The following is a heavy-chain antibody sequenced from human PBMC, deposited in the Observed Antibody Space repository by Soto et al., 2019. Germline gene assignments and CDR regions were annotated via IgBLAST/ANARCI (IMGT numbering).Heavy chain of an antibody. CDR2: ISGSGGST. Sequence: PGGSLRLSCAASGFTFSSYAMSWVRQAPGKGLEWVSAISGSGGSTYYADSVKGRFTISRDNSKNTLYLQMNSLRAEDTAVYYCATLYCSGGSCCSSAMVPVDYWGQGTLVTVSS. J-gene: IGHJ4*02. CDR3: ATLYCSGGSCCSSAMVPVDY. CDR1: GFTFSSYA. D-gene: IGHD2-15*01. V-gene: IGHV3-23*01.